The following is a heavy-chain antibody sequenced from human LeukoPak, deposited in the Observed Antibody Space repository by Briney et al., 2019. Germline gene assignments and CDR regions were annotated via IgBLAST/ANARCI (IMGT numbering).Heavy chain of an antibody. CDR1: GSTFNNYG. CDR3: AKWRSFLWGFDY. D-gene: IGHD3-16*01. Sequence: GGSLRLSCAASGSTFNNYGMSWVRQAPGKGLEWLSAISGSGGSTYSADSVKGRFTISRDNSKNTLYLQMNSLRVEDTAVYYCAKWRSFLWGFDYWGQGTLVTVSS. CDR2: ISGSGGST. V-gene: IGHV3-23*01. J-gene: IGHJ4*02.